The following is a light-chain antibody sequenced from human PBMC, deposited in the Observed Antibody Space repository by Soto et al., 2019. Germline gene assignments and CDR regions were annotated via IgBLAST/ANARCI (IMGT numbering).Light chain of an antibody. V-gene: IGKV1-33*01. CDR2: DPS. CDR1: HDIITY. J-gene: IGKJ3*01. CDR3: LQFARFPWV. Sequence: DIQMTQSPSSLSASVGDRVTITCQASHDIITYLNWFQQRPGKVPKLLIHDPSKLETGFPSRFSGSGSGTHFYLNITGLQHEDVATYYYLQFARFPWVFGPGTTV.